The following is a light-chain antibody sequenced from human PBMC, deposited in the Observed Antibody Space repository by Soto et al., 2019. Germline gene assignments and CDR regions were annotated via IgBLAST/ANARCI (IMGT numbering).Light chain of an antibody. CDR1: QTISSW. Sequence: DIQMTQSPSTLSASVGDRVTITCRARQTISSWLAWYQQKPGKAPKLLIYDVSTLGSGVPSRFSGSGSGTDFTLTISSLQPDDFATYYCQQYNTFWTFGQGPKVEIK. V-gene: IGKV1-5*01. CDR2: DVS. CDR3: QQYNTFWT. J-gene: IGKJ1*01.